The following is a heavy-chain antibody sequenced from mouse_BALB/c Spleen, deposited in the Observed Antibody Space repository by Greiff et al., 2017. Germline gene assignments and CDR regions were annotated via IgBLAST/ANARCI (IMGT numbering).Heavy chain of an antibody. CDR1: GFTFSSYT. CDR3: ARGSSYAMDY. Sequence: VKLMESGGGLVQPGGSLKLSCAASGFTFSSYTMSWVRQTPEKRLEWVAYISNGGGSTYYPDTVKGRFTISRDNAKNTLYLQMSSLKSEDTAMYYCARGSSYAMDYWGQGTSVTVSS. CDR2: ISNGGGST. J-gene: IGHJ4*01. V-gene: IGHV5-12-2*01. D-gene: IGHD1-1*01.